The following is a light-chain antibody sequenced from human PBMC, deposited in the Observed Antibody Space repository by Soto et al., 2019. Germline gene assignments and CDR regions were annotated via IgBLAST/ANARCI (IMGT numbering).Light chain of an antibody. J-gene: IGLJ7*01. CDR1: SSDVAGSDY. CDR3: SSFARGDNPHVL. Sequence: QSALTQPPSASGSPGQSVTISCTGTSSDVAGSDYVSWHQQHPGKAPKLIIYEVTKRPAGVPDRFSGSKSGNTASLTVSGLQADDESYYYCSSFARGDNPHVLFGGGTQLTVL. V-gene: IGLV2-8*01. CDR2: EVT.